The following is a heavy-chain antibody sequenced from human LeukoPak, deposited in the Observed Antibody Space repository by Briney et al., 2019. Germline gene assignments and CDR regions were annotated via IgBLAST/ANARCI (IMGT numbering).Heavy chain of an antibody. V-gene: IGHV1-69*05. D-gene: IGHD6-13*01. J-gene: IGHJ4*02. CDR3: ARDASVSWYSPTPLEY. CDR2: IIPIFGTA. CDR1: RGTFTSYA. Sequence: SVKVSCKASRGTFTSYAISWVRQAPGQGLERMGRIIPIFGTANYAQKFQGRVTITTDESTSTAYMELSRLRSEDTAVYYCARDASVSWYSPTPLEYCGQGKLVSVSS.